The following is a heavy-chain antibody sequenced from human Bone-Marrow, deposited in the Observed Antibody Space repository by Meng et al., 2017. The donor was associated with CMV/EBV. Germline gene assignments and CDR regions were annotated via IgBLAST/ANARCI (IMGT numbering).Heavy chain of an antibody. Sequence: GGTLRLSCAASGFTFSNAWMSWVRQAPGKGLEWVSVIYSGGSTYYADSLKGRFTISRDNSKNTLYLQMNSLRAEDTAVYYRARGGIARSRELYYYYGMDVWGQGTTVTVSS. J-gene: IGHJ6*02. V-gene: IGHV3-53*01. CDR1: GFTFSNAW. CDR3: ARGGIARSRELYYYYGMDV. CDR2: IYSGGST. D-gene: IGHD6-13*01.